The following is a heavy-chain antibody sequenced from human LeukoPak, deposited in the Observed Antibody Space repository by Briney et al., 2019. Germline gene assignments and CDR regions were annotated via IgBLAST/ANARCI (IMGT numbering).Heavy chain of an antibody. V-gene: IGHV4-4*07. D-gene: IGHD3-10*01. CDR3: ARESRGYYGSGSYLDY. J-gene: IGHJ4*02. Sequence: SETLSLTCTVSGGSVSSYYWSWIRQPAGKGLEWIGRVYTNGSTNYNPSLKSRVTMSVDTSKNQFSLKLSSVTAADTAMYYCARESRGYYGSGSYLDYWGQGTLVTVSS. CDR2: VYTNGST. CDR1: GGSVSSYY.